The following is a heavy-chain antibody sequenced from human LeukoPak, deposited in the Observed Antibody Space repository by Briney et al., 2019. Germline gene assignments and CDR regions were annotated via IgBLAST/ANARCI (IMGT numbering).Heavy chain of an antibody. D-gene: IGHD3-22*01. V-gene: IGHV4-4*07. J-gene: IGHJ4*02. CDR2: IYTSGST. Sequence: SETLSLTCTVSGGPISSYYWSWIRQPAGKGLEWIGRIYTSGSTNYNPSLKSRVTMSVDTSKNQFSLKLSSVTAADTAVYYCASMYYYDTSGYYRVDYWGQGTLVTVSS. CDR1: GGPISSYY. CDR3: ASMYYYDTSGYYRVDY.